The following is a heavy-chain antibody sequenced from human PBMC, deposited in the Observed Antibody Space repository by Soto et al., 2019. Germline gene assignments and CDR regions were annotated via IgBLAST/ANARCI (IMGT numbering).Heavy chain of an antibody. D-gene: IGHD2-15*01. CDR2: INSDGSST. CDR1: GLTFSSYW. CDR3: ARAQVVAATRLVY. V-gene: IGHV3-74*01. Sequence: EVQLVESGGGLVQSGGSLRLSCAASGLTFSSYWMHWVRQAPGKGLVWVSRINSDGSSTSYADSVKGRFTISRDNAKNTLYLQMNSLRAEDTAVYYCARAQVVAATRLVYWGQGTLVTVSS. J-gene: IGHJ4*02.